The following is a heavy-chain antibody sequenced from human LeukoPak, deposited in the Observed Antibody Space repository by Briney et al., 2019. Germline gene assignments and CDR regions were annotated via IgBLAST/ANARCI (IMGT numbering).Heavy chain of an antibody. V-gene: IGHV4-4*07. CDR3: ARDYLYSGSYYLDY. CDR1: GGSTSSYY. Sequence: PSETLSLTCTVSGGSTSSYYWSWIRQPAGKGLEWIGRIYTSGSTNYNPSLKSRVTMSVDTSKNQFSLKLSSVTAADTAVYYCARDYLYSGSYYLDYWGQGTLVTVSS. D-gene: IGHD1-26*01. CDR2: IYTSGST. J-gene: IGHJ4*02.